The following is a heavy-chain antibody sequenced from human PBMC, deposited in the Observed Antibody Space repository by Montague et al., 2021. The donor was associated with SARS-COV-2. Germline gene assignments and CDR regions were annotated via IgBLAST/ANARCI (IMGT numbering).Heavy chain of an antibody. V-gene: IGHV4-59*01. J-gene: IGHJ2*01. CDR1: GGSINSYY. D-gene: IGHD3-16*01. CDR2: INYSGSVTT. CDR3: ARCGGGEVSARCLFCYFDP. Sequence: SETRSLTSSVSGGSINSYYWGWVRQPPGKGLEWIGYINYSGSVTTSYNPSLKSRVSIAIDTSENPFSLQLTSVTAADTAVCYCARCGGGEVSARCLFCYFDPWGRGSLVTVSS.